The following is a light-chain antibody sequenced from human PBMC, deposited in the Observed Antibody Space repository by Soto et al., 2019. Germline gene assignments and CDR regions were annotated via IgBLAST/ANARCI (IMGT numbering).Light chain of an antibody. CDR1: SSNIGAGYD. CDR3: QSYDSSMSGSV. Sequence: QSVLTQPPSVSGAPGPRVTISCTGSSSNIGAGYDVHWYQQLPGTAPKLLIHGNSNRPSGVPDRFSGSKSGTSASLAITGLQAEDEADYDCQSYDSSMSGSVFGGGTKLTVL. V-gene: IGLV1-40*01. CDR2: GNS. J-gene: IGLJ2*01.